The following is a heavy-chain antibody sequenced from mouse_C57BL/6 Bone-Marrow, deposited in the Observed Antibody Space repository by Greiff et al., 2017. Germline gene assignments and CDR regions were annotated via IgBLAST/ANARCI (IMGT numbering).Heavy chain of an antibody. J-gene: IGHJ2*01. CDR2: IDPENGDT. Sequence: EVQRVESGAELVRPGASVKLSCTASGFNIKDDYMHWVKQRPEQGLEWIGWIDPENGDTEYASKFQGKATITADTSSNTAYLQLSSLTSEDTAVYYCTTREPRNDYWGQGTTLTVSA. CDR1: GFNIKDDY. CDR3: TTREPRNDY. V-gene: IGHV14-4*01.